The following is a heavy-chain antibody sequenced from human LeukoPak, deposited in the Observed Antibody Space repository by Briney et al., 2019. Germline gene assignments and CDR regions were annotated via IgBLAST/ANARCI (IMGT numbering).Heavy chain of an antibody. CDR3: AGERGEEYSSGWYKRNYFDN. D-gene: IGHD6-19*01. CDR1: GDSFSSVKDY. V-gene: IGHV4-39*07. Sequence: SETLSLTCTVSGDSFSSVKDYWAWIRQPPGKGLEWIASGDYSGGTYYNPSLESRVAISADMSKNQFSLKLTSVTGADTAVYYCAGERGEEYSSGWYKRNYFDNWGQGIRVTVSS. CDR2: GDYSGGT. J-gene: IGHJ4*02.